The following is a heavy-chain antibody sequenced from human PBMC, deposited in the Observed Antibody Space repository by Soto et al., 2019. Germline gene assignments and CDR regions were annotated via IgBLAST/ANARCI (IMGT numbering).Heavy chain of an antibody. V-gene: IGHV3-15*01. Sequence: GGSLRLSCAASGFTFSNAWMSWVRHAPGKGLEWVGRIKSKTDGGTTDYAAPVKGRFTISRDDSKNTLYLQMNSLKTEDTAVYYCTTDLLLRIEGTLIPMDVWGQGTTVTVSS. CDR3: TTDLLLRIEGTLIPMDV. D-gene: IGHD2-21*01. CDR2: IKSKTDGGTT. CDR1: GFTFSNAW. J-gene: IGHJ6*02.